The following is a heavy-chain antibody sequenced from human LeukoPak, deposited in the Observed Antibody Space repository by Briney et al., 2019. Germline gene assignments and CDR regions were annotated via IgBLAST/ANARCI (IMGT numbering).Heavy chain of an antibody. J-gene: IGHJ4*02. CDR1: GYSFTTYW. D-gene: IGHD5-12*01. Sequence: GESLKISCKGSGYSFTTYWIAWVRQMPGRGLEWMGIFYPGDSDTRYSPSFQGQVTISGDKSITTAFLQWSSLKASDTAMYFCARGASGFGAYDWGQGTLVTVSS. CDR3: ARGASGFGAYD. CDR2: FYPGDSDT. V-gene: IGHV5-51*01.